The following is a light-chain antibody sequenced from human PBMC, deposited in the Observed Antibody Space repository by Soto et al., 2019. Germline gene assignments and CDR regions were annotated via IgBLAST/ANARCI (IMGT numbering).Light chain of an antibody. CDR2: DNN. CDR3: GTWDTSLSAVV. V-gene: IGLV1-51*01. CDR1: SCNIANNY. J-gene: IGLJ2*01. Sequence: QSVLTQPPSVSGAPGQKVSISCSGSSCNIANNYVSSYQHLPGTAPKLLIYDNNLPPSAIPDRFSGSRSGTSATLGITGRHTGDEADYYCGTWDTSLSAVVFGGGTKLTVL.